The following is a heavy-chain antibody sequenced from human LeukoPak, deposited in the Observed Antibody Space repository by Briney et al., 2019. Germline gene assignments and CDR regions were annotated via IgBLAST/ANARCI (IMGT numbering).Heavy chain of an antibody. D-gene: IGHD3-3*01. CDR1: GGSISSSSYY. CDR2: IYYSGST. Sequence: TSETLSLTCTVSGGSISSSSYYWGWIRQPPGKGLEWIGSIYYSGSTYYNPSLKSRVTMSVDTSKNQFSLKLSSVTAADTAVYYCARDRFFLGWSSDAFDIWGQGTMVTVSS. CDR3: ARDRFFLGWSSDAFDI. J-gene: IGHJ3*02. V-gene: IGHV4-39*02.